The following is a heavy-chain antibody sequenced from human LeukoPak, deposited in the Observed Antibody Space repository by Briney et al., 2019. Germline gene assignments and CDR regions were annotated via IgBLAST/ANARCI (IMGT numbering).Heavy chain of an antibody. V-gene: IGHV1-3*01. CDR2: INAGNGNT. D-gene: IGHD6-13*01. CDR1: GYTFTSYA. Sequence: ASVKVSCKASGYTFTSYAMHWVRQAPGQRLEWIGWINAGNGNTKYSQKFQGRVTITRDTSASTAYMELSSLRSEDTAVYYCARGWGAAAGTTFDYWGQGTLVTVSS. CDR3: ARGWGAAAGTTFDY. J-gene: IGHJ4*02.